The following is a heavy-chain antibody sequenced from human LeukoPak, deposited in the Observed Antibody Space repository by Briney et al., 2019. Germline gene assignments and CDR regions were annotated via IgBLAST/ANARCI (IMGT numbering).Heavy chain of an antibody. CDR1: GFTFSSYA. V-gene: IGHV3-23*01. CDR3: AKGLSYYDFWSGYYDPNGRHYYYGTDV. Sequence: QSGGSLRLSCAASGFTFSSYAMSWVRQAPGKGLEWVSAISGSGGSAYYADSVKGRFTISRDNSKNTLYLQMNSLRAEDTAVYYCAKGLSYYDFWSGYYDPNGRHYYYGTDVWGQGTTVTVSS. J-gene: IGHJ6*02. CDR2: ISGSGGSA. D-gene: IGHD3-3*01.